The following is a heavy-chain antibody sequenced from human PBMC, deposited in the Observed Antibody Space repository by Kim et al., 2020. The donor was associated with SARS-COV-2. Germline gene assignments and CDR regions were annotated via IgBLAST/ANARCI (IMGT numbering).Heavy chain of an antibody. J-gene: IGHJ1*01. Sequence: SETLSLTCTVSGGSISSSSYYWGWIRQPPGKGLEWIGSIYYSGSTYYNPSLKSRVTISVDTSKNQFSLKLSSVTAADTAVYYCASPGESALPEYFQHWGQGTLVTVSS. CDR2: IYYSGST. CDR3: ASPGESALPEYFQH. V-gene: IGHV4-39*01. CDR1: GGSISSSSYY. D-gene: IGHD3-10*01.